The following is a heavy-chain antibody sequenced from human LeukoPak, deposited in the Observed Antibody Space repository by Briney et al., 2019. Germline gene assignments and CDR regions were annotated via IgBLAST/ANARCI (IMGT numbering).Heavy chain of an antibody. V-gene: IGHV4-30-4*01. CDR2: IYYSGST. CDR1: GGSISSGDYY. Sequence: SETLSLTCTVSGGSISSGDYYWSWIRQPPGKGLEWIGYIYYSGSTYYNPSLKSRVTISVDRSKNQFSLKLSSVTAADTAVYYCARATVGGSYYWPVPFDYWGQGTLVTVSS. CDR3: ARATVGGSYYWPVPFDY. J-gene: IGHJ4*02. D-gene: IGHD1-26*01.